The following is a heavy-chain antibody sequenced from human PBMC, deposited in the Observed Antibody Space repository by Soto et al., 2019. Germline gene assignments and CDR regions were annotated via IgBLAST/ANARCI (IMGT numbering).Heavy chain of an antibody. CDR1: GGNFSSYW. CDR2: INSDGSST. CDR3: SSGHCTNGVCRGYYFDY. V-gene: IGHV3-74*01. D-gene: IGHD2-8*01. Sequence: GGSLRLSCTASGGNFSSYWMHWVRQAPGKGLVWVSRINSDGSSTTYADSVKGRFTISRDNAKNTLYLQMNSLRAEDTAVYYCSSGHCTNGVCRGYYFDYWGQGTLVTVSS. J-gene: IGHJ4*02.